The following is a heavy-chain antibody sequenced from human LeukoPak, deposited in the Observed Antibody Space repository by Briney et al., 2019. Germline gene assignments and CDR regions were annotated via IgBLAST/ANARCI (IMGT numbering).Heavy chain of an antibody. Sequence: SVKVSCKASGGTFSSYAISGVRPAPGQGLEWMGGIIPILGAANYAPKFQGRVTITADESTSTAYIELSSLSSEDAAVYYCARGTRWREAAAEQYGGPYFDYWGQGTLVTVSS. CDR2: IIPILGAA. CDR1: GGTFSSYA. J-gene: IGHJ4*02. D-gene: IGHD6-13*01. V-gene: IGHV1-69*01. CDR3: ARGTRWREAAAEQYGGPYFDY.